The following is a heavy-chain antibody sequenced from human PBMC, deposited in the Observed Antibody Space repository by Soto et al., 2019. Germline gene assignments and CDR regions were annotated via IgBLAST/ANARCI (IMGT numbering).Heavy chain of an antibody. CDR2: INHSGST. D-gene: IGHD2-21*02. J-gene: IGHJ6*02. Sequence: SQTLSLTCAVYGGSFSGHYWSWLRQPPGKGLEWIGEINHSGSTNYNPSLKSRVTISVDTSKNQFSLKLSPVTAADTAFYYCAREGALLFGGNSDYYSTMDVWGQGTTVTVS. CDR3: AREGALLFGGNSDYYSTMDV. V-gene: IGHV4-34*01. CDR1: GGSFSGHY.